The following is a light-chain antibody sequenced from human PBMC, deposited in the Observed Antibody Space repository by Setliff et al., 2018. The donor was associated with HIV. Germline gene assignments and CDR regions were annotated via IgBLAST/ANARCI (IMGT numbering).Light chain of an antibody. Sequence: QSVLTQPPSASGAPGQRVTISCSGSSANIGSDSVNWYQQLPTTAPKVLIYKSDQRPSGVPDRFSGSKSGTSASLAISGLQAEDEADDDCATWDASVDGVVFGTGTKVTVL. J-gene: IGLJ1*01. CDR3: ATWDASVDGVV. CDR2: KSD. CDR1: SANIGSDS. V-gene: IGLV1-44*01.